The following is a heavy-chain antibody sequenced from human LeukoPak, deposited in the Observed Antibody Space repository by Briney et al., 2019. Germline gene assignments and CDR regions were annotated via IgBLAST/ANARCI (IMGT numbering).Heavy chain of an antibody. CDR2: IRYDGSNK. CDR1: GFTFSSYG. V-gene: IGHV3-30*02. J-gene: IGHJ4*02. Sequence: GGSLRLSCAASGFTFSSYGMHWVRQAPGKGLEWVAFIRYDGSNKYYADSVKGRFTISRDNSKKTLYLQMNSLRAEDTAVYYCAKDSGGYCSGGSCYGNDYWGQGTLVTVSS. CDR3: AKDSGGYCSGGSCYGNDY. D-gene: IGHD2-15*01.